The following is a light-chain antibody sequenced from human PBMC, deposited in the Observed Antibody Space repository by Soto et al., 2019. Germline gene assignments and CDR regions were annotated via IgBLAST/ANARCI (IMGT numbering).Light chain of an antibody. CDR1: QTISSW. Sequence: DIHTSQSPPTLSVSGGDRVTTACLASQTISSWLAWYQQKPGKYTKLLIYDDYSLESGVTLRFSGSGSGTDFSLTIRSMQPEDLATYYCQQSKSFHLTLGGGPKVDIK. CDR3: QQSKSFHLT. J-gene: IGKJ4*01. CDR2: DDY. V-gene: IGKV1-5*01.